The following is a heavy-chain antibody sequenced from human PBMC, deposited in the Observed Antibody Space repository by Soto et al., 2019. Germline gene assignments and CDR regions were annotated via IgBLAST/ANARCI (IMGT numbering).Heavy chain of an antibody. Sequence: GASVKVSCKVSGYTLTELSMHWVRQAPGKGLEWMGGFDPEDRETIYAQKFQSRVTMTEDTSTVTAYMELSSLRSEDTAVYYCATEHSGRFLEWLPNPLDYWGQGTLVTVSS. V-gene: IGHV1-24*01. CDR3: ATEHSGRFLEWLPNPLDY. J-gene: IGHJ4*02. D-gene: IGHD3-3*01. CDR2: FDPEDRET. CDR1: GYTLTELS.